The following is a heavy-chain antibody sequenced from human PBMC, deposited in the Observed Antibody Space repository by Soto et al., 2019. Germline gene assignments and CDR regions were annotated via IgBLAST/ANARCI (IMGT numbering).Heavy chain of an antibody. CDR1: GFTFNVYA. D-gene: IGHD4-17*01. Sequence: GGSLRLSCAASGFTFNVYAMTWVRQAPGKGLEWVSIISNTGDTTFYANAVQGRFTVSRDNSKNTLFLQMNSLGADDTALYYCARDPTTVPRGYFDFWGQGTPVTVSS. J-gene: IGHJ4*02. CDR3: ARDPTTVPRGYFDF. CDR2: ISNTGDTT. V-gene: IGHV3-23*01.